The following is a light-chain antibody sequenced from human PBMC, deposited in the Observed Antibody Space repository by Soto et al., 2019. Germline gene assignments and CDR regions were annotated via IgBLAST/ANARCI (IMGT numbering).Light chain of an antibody. CDR3: CSYAGGASVV. CDR1: SSDIGRDNL. V-gene: IGLV2-23*01. J-gene: IGLJ2*01. CDR2: EDI. Sequence: QSALTQPASVSGSPGQSITISCTGTSSDIGRDNLVSWYQQHPGKAPKLIIYEDIERPSGVSDRFSGSKSGNTASLTISGHQTEDEADYYCCSYAGGASVVFGGGTKLSVL.